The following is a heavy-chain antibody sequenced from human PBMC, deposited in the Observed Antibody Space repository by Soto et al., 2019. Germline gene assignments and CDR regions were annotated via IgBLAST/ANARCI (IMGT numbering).Heavy chain of an antibody. CDR3: ASQGVDFWRVGHYYGLGV. V-gene: IGHV1-8*01. D-gene: IGHD3-3*01. Sequence: GASVKVSCKASGYTFTNYDVNWVRQAAGQGLEWMGWMNPNSGNTDYAQKFRDRVAMTRNTSIDTAYMELSSLTSEDTAVYYCASQGVDFWRVGHYYGLGVWGQGTAVTVSS. CDR2: MNPNSGNT. CDR1: GYTFTNYD. J-gene: IGHJ6*02.